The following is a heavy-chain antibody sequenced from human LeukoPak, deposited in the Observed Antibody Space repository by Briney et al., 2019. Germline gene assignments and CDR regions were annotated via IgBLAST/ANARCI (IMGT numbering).Heavy chain of an antibody. V-gene: IGHV4-4*02. CDR2: ISHSGST. J-gene: IGHJ4*02. D-gene: IGHD4-23*01. CDR3: AGNHDYGGCFDY. Sequence: SETLSLTCAVSGGSLSSSHWWRWVRQPPGKGLEWIGEISHSGSTNYNPSLKSRVTISVDKSKNQFSLKLTSVTAADTAVYYCAGNHDYGGCFDYWGQGTLVTVSS. CDR1: GGSLSSSHW.